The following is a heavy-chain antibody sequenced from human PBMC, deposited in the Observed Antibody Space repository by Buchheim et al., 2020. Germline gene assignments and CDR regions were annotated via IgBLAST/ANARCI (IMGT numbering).Heavy chain of an antibody. CDR1: GGSFSDYS. CDR2: INHSGST. CDR3: ARLDGSSSWYWFDP. D-gene: IGHD6-13*01. Sequence: QVQLQQWGAGLLKPSETLSLTCAVYGGSFSDYSWSWIRQPPGKGLEWIGDINHSGSTNYNPSLKSRVTISVDTSKKPVSLKVTSVTAADTAVYYCARLDGSSSWYWFDPWGQETL. V-gene: IGHV4-34*01. J-gene: IGHJ5*02.